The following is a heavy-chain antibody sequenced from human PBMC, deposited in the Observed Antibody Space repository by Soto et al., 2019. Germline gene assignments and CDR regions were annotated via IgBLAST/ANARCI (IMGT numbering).Heavy chain of an antibody. CDR3: ARVGYDYLYYNYYGMDV. CDR1: GFIFSDYY. V-gene: IGHV3-11*01. CDR2: ISSSDNSI. D-gene: IGHD2-15*01. J-gene: IGHJ6*02. Sequence: PGGSLRLSCAASGFIFSDYYMSWIRQAPGKGLEWVSYISSSDNSIYYADSVKGRFTISRDNAKNSLCLQMNSLRAEDTAVYYCARVGYDYLYYNYYGMDVWGRGTTVTVSS.